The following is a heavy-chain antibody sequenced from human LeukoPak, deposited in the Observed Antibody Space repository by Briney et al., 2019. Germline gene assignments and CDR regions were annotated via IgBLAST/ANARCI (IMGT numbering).Heavy chain of an antibody. V-gene: IGHV4-34*01. CDR1: GGSFSGYY. D-gene: IGHD6-13*01. Sequence: SETLSLTCAVYGGSFSGYYWSWIRQPPGKGLEWIGSIYYSGSTYYNPSLKSRVTISVDTSKNQFSLKLSSVTAADTAVYYCAREAIAAAGLDYWGQGTLVTVSS. J-gene: IGHJ4*02. CDR3: AREAIAAAGLDY. CDR2: IYYSGST.